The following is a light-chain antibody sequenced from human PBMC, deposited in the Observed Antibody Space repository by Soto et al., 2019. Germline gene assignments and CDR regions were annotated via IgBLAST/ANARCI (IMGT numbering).Light chain of an antibody. Sequence: DIQMTQSPSSVSASVGDRVTITCQASQDIKNYLNWYQQKSGKAPKLLIYDASNLETGVPSRFSGSGSGTDFTFTISSLQPEDIATYYCQQYDNLPLTFGGGTKVDI. CDR3: QQYDNLPLT. J-gene: IGKJ4*01. CDR2: DAS. CDR1: QDIKNY. V-gene: IGKV1-33*01.